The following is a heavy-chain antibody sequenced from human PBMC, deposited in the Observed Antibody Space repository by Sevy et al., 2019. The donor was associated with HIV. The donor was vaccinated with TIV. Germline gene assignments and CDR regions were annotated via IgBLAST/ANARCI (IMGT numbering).Heavy chain of an antibody. CDR1: GYTFTGYY. CDR2: INPNSGGT. V-gene: IGHV1-2*02. D-gene: IGHD3-3*01. CDR3: ARGVLGDFWSPYYYGMDV. Sequence: ASVKVSCKASGYTFTGYYMHWVRQAPGQGLEWMGWINPNSGGTNYAQKFQGRVTMTRDTSISTAYMELSRLRSDDTAVYYCARGVLGDFWSPYYYGMDVWGQGTMVTVSS. J-gene: IGHJ6*02.